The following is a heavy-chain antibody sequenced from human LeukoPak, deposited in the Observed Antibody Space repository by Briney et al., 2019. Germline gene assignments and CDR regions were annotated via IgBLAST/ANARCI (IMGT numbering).Heavy chain of an antibody. J-gene: IGHJ4*02. CDR1: GFTFSSYS. CDR3: VLGSPFDY. D-gene: IGHD3-10*01. CDR2: ISSSSRSI. Sequence: SGGSLRLSCAASGFTFSSYSMHWVRQAPGKGLEWVSYISSSSRSIYYADSVKGRFTISRDNANNSLSLQMNSLRDEDTAVYYCVLGSPFDYWGQGTLVTVSS. V-gene: IGHV3-48*02.